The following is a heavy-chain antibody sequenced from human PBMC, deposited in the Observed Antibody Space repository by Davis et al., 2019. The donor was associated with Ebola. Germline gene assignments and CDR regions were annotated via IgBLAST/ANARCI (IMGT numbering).Heavy chain of an antibody. Sequence: GESLKISCAASGFTFSSYAMSWVRQAPGKGLEWVSAISGSGGSTYYADSVKGRFTISRDNAKNSLYLQMNSLRDEDSAVYYCARSLGDSTVTNGMVNDYWGQGTLVTVSS. V-gene: IGHV3-23*01. CDR3: ARSLGDSTVTNGMVNDY. CDR2: ISGSGGST. D-gene: IGHD4-17*01. J-gene: IGHJ4*02. CDR1: GFTFSSYA.